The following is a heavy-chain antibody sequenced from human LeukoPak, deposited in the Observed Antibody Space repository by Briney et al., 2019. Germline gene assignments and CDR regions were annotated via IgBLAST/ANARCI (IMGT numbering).Heavy chain of an antibody. D-gene: IGHD4-17*01. CDR1: GFTFRSYA. V-gene: IGHV3-23*01. CDR3: AKDLAKAGYGDFYFDY. Sequence: GGSLRLPCAASGFTFRSYAMSWARQAPGKGLEWVSGISGSGGSTYYADSVKGRFTISRDNSKNTLYLQMNSLRAEDTAVYYCAKDLAKAGYGDFYFDYWGQGTLVSVFS. J-gene: IGHJ4*02. CDR2: ISGSGGST.